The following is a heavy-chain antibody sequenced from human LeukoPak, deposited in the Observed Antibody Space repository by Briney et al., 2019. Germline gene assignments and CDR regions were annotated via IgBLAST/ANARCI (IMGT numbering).Heavy chain of an antibody. V-gene: IGHV3-23*01. J-gene: IGHJ4*02. Sequence: GGSLRLSCAASRFSFSTYAMHWVRQAPGKGLEWVSSISASGGSTYSADSVKGRFTVSRDNSKNTVYLQMSSLRAEDTAVYFCARDDDTTGRYSRFDYWGQGTLVTVSS. CDR3: ARDDDTTGRYSRFDY. CDR2: ISASGGST. D-gene: IGHD3-22*01. CDR1: RFSFSTYA.